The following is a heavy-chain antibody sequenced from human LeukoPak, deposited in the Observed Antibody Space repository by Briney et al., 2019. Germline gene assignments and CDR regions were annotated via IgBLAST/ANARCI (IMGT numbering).Heavy chain of an antibody. CDR3: AKDRVGAPPDDY. J-gene: IGHJ4*02. D-gene: IGHD1-26*01. CDR2: ISSSGSTI. CDR1: GFTFSSYE. V-gene: IGHV3-48*03. Sequence: PGGSLRLSCAASGFTFSSYEMNWVRQAPGKGLEWVSYISSSGSTIYYADSVKGRFTISRDNAKNSLYLQMSSLRAEDTAVYYCAKDRVGAPPDDYWGQGTLVTVS.